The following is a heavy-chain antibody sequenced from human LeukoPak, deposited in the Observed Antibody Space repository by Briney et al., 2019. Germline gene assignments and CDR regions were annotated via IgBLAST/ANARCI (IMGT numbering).Heavy chain of an antibody. J-gene: IGHJ6*02. CDR2: IYYDGST. D-gene: IGHD3-22*01. Sequence: SETLSLTCTVSGGPIGSYYWSWIRQPPGKGLEWFEYIYYDGSTSYNPSLKSRVTLSIDTSKKQFSLKLSSVTAADTAVYYCARGPYYYDSSGYYIPYYGMDVWGQGTTVTVSS. CDR3: ARGPYYYDSSGYYIPYYGMDV. V-gene: IGHV4-59*01. CDR1: GGPIGSYY.